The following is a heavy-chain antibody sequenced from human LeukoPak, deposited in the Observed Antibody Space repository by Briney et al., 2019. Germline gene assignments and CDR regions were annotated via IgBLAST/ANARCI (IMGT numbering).Heavy chain of an antibody. V-gene: IGHV4-39*01. J-gene: IGHJ4*02. D-gene: IGHD3-16*01. CDR3: ASPGSLGDY. Sequence: PSETLSLTCTVSGGSISSSSYYWGWIRQPPGQGLEWIGSIYYSGSTYYNPSLKSRVTISVDTSKNQFSLKLSSVTAADTAVYYCASPGSLGDYWGQGTLVTVSS. CDR1: GGSISSSSYY. CDR2: IYYSGST.